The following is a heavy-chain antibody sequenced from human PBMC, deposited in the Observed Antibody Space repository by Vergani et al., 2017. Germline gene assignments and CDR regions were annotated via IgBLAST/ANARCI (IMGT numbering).Heavy chain of an antibody. CDR3: ATDYSGYDYFDY. V-gene: IGHV4-59*12. J-gene: IGHJ4*02. CDR1: GGSISSYY. CDR2: INHSGST. Sequence: QVQLQESGPGLVKPSETLSLTCTVSGGSISSYYWRWIRQPPGKGLEWIGEINHSGSTNYNPSLKSRVTISVDTSKNQFSLKLSSVTAADTAVYYCATDYSGYDYFDYWGQGTLVTVSS. D-gene: IGHD5-12*01.